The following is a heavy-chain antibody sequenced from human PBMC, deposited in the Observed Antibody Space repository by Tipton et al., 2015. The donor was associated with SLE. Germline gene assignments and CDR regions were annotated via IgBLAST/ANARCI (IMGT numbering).Heavy chain of an antibody. J-gene: IGHJ4*02. D-gene: IGHD3-3*01. CDR3: ARDNVYFDLPYC. Sequence: LVQSGAEVKVSCKTSGYTFNTFGISWVRQAPGQGLEWMGWISGYNGNTEYAQKFQGRITMTTDTSTSTAYMVLGSLRSDDTALYYCARDNVYFDLPYCWGQGSLVTVSS. V-gene: IGHV1-18*01. CDR1: GYTFNTFG. CDR2: ISGYNGNT.